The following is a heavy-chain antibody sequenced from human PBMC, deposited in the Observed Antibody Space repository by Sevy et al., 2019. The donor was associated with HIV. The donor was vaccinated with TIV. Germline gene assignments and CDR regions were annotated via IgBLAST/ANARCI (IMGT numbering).Heavy chain of an antibody. Sequence: SGPTLVNPTQTLTLTCTFSGFSLSTSGVGVGWIRQPPGKALEWLALIYWNDDQRYSPSLKSRLTITKDTSKNQVVLKMTTMDPVDTATYYCAHRGGVHFYDSSGYYSRAEYFEHWGQGTLVTVSS. V-gene: IGHV2-5*01. CDR1: GFSLSTSGVG. CDR3: AHRGGVHFYDSSGYYSRAEYFEH. D-gene: IGHD3-22*01. J-gene: IGHJ1*01. CDR2: IYWNDDQ.